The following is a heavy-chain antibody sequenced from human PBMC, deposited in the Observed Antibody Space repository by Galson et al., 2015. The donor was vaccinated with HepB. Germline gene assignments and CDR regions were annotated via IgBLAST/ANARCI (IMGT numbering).Heavy chain of an antibody. Sequence: SVKVSCKASGYTFTSYGISWVRQAPGQGLEWMGWISAYNGNTNYAQKLQGRVTMTTDTSTSTAYMELRSLRSDDTAVYYCARENPQTYYYDSSGYYPSGNAFDIWGQGTMVTVSS. CDR1: GYTFTSYG. V-gene: IGHV1-18*01. CDR2: ISAYNGNT. CDR3: ARENPQTYYYDSSGYYPSGNAFDI. J-gene: IGHJ3*02. D-gene: IGHD3-22*01.